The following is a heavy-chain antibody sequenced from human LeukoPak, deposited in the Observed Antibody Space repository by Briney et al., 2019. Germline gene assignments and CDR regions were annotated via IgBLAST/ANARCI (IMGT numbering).Heavy chain of an antibody. CDR2: IWYDVSNK. Sequence: PGGSLRLSCAASGFTFSSDGMHWVRQAPGKVLEWVAVIWYDVSNKYYADSVKGRFTISRDNSKNTLYLQMNSLRAEDTAVYYCARDHYDILTGYSYGMDVWGQGTTVTVSS. J-gene: IGHJ6*02. CDR3: ARDHYDILTGYSYGMDV. CDR1: GFTFSSDG. V-gene: IGHV3-33*01. D-gene: IGHD3-9*01.